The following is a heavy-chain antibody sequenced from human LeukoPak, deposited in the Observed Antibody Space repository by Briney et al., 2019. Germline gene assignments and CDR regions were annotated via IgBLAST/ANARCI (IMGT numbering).Heavy chain of an antibody. CDR3: ASTYSNPQQRWFDP. D-gene: IGHD4-11*01. CDR1: GYTFTGYY. Sequence: GASVKVSCKASGYTFTGYYMHWVRQAPGQGLEWMGGFDPEDGETIYAQKFQGRVTMTEDTSTDTAYMELSSLRSEDTAVYYCASTYSNPQQRWFDPWGQGTLVTVSS. CDR2: FDPEDGET. J-gene: IGHJ5*02. V-gene: IGHV1-24*01.